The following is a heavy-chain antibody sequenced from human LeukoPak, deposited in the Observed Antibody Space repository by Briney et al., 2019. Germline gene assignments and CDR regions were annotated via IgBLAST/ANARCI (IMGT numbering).Heavy chain of an antibody. CDR3: ARVGGLSDILTGSLHAEYYFDY. V-gene: IGHV4-59*01. CDR1: GGSISSYY. CDR2: IYYSGST. Sequence: PSETLSLTCTVSGGSISSYYWSWIRQPPGKGLEWIWYIYYSGSTNYNPSLKSRVTISVDTSKNQFSRKLSSVPAADTAVYYFARVGGLSDILTGSLHAEYYFDYWGQGTLVTASS. J-gene: IGHJ4*02. D-gene: IGHD3-9*01.